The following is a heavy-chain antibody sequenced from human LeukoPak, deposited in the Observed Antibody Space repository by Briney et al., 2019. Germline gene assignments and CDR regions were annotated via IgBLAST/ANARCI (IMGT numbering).Heavy chain of an antibody. CDR2: INPNSGGT. CDR1: GYTFTGYY. Sequence: ASVKVSCKASGYTFTGYYMHRVRQAPGQGLEWMGWINPNSGGTNYAQKFQGRVTMTRDTSISTAYMELSRLRSDDTAVYYCARSITMIVAVVGYWGQGTLVTVSS. V-gene: IGHV1-2*02. J-gene: IGHJ4*02. CDR3: ARSITMIVAVVGY. D-gene: IGHD3-22*01.